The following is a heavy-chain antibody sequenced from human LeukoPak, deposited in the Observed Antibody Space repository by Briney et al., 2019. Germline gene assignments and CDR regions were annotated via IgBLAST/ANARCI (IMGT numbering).Heavy chain of an antibody. J-gene: IGHJ4*02. V-gene: IGHV3-23*01. CDR2: ISGSGGST. D-gene: IGHD4-23*01. Sequence: GGSLRLSCVASGLTVSNHWMSWVRQAPGKGLEWVSAISGSGGSTYYADSVKGRFTISRDNSKNTLYLQMNSLRAEDTAVYYCAKEGGLPNSRDNNFDYWGQGTLVTVSS. CDR1: GLTVSNHW. CDR3: AKEGGLPNSRDNNFDY.